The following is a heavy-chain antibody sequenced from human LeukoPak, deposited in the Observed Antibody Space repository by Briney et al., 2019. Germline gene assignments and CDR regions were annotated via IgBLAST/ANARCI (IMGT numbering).Heavy chain of an antibody. V-gene: IGHV4-39*07. D-gene: IGHD3-10*01. CDR2: VFFSGSA. CDR3: ARNGRGDYYGSGSYSLNWFDP. Sequence: SETLSLTCTVSGDSISNRNSYWVWIRQPPGKGLEWLGSVFFSGSAYYNESLQRRVTISVDTSKNQFSLKLSSVTAADTAVYYCARNGRGDYYGSGSYSLNWFDPWGQGTLVTVSS. J-gene: IGHJ5*02. CDR1: GDSISNRNSY.